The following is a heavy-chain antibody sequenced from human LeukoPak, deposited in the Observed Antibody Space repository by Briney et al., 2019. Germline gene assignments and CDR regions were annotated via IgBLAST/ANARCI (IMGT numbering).Heavy chain of an antibody. V-gene: IGHV4-59*08. CDR1: GGSIINYY. Sequence: SETLSLTCTVSGGSIINYYWRWIRQPPGKGLEWIGYIYSSGSTNYNPSLKSRVTISLDTSKNQFSLKLTSVTAADTAVYYCARHSRSSLRLMVPRGQGTLVTVSS. J-gene: IGHJ5*02. D-gene: IGHD6-6*01. CDR2: IYSSGST. CDR3: ARHSRSSLRLMVP.